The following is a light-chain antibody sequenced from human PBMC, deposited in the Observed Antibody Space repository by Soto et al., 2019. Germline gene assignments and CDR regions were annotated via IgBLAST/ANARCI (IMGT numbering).Light chain of an antibody. Sequence: DIQMTQSPSSVSASVGDRVTITCRASQGISSWLAWYQQKPGKAPKLLIYDASNLEIGAPSRFSGSGSGTEFTLTISSLQPDDFATYYCQQYNSYPLTFGGGTKVDIK. V-gene: IGKV1-5*01. J-gene: IGKJ4*01. CDR2: DAS. CDR3: QQYNSYPLT. CDR1: QGISSW.